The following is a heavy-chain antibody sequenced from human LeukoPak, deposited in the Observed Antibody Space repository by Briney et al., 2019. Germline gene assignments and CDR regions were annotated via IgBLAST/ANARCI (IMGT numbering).Heavy chain of an antibody. CDR1: GGTFSSYA. CDR2: IIPIFGTA. J-gene: IGHJ6*03. CDR3: ARDHGDLRGSVGYYYYYMDV. Sequence: ASVKVSCKASGGTFSSYAISWVRQAPGQGLEWMGGIIPIFGTANYAQKFQGRVTITADESTSTAYMELSSLRSEDTAVYYCARDHGDLRGSVGYYYYYMDVWGKGTTVTVSS. D-gene: IGHD3-10*01. V-gene: IGHV1-69*13.